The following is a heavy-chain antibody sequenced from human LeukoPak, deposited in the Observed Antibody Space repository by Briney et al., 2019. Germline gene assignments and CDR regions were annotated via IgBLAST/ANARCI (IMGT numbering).Heavy chain of an antibody. J-gene: IGHJ1*01. CDR1: GGTFSSYA. CDR3: ARADYGSGSYYATPAEYFQH. D-gene: IGHD3-10*01. Sequence: SVKVSCKASGGTFSSYAISWVRQAPGQGLEWMGRIIPILGIANYAQKFQGRVTITADKSTGTAYMELSSLRSEDTAVYYCARADYGSGSYYATPAEYFQHWGQGTLVTVSS. CDR2: IIPILGIA. V-gene: IGHV1-69*04.